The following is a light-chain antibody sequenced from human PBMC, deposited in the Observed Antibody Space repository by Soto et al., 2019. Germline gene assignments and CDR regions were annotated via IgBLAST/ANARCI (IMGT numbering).Light chain of an antibody. Sequence: QSVLTQPASVSGSPGQSITISCTGTSSDVGGYNYVSWYQQHPGKAPKLMIYEVSNRPSGVSNRFSGSKFGNTASLTISGLQAEDEADYYCSSYTSTSTLIFGIGTK. CDR2: EVS. CDR3: SSYTSTSTLI. V-gene: IGLV2-14*01. J-gene: IGLJ1*01. CDR1: SSDVGGYNY.